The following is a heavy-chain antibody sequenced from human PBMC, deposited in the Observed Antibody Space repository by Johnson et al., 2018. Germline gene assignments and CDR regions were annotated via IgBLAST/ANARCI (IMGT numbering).Heavy chain of an antibody. CDR3: AKVPYSSSSHPQH. D-gene: IGHD6-6*01. CDR2: ISYDGSNK. V-gene: IGHV3-30*18. Sequence: QVQLVESGGGLVKPGGSLRLSCAASGFTFSSYGMHWVRQAPGKGLEWVAVISYDGSNKYYADSVKGRFTISRDNCKNTLYLQMTSVRAEDTAVYYCAKVPYSSSSHPQHWGQGTLVTVSS. J-gene: IGHJ1*01. CDR1: GFTFSSYG.